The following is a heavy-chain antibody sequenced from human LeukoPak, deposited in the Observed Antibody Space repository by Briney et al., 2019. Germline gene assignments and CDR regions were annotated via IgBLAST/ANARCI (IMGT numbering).Heavy chain of an antibody. J-gene: IGHJ4*02. CDR3: ARSSPTGNYFDY. Sequence: SVKLSCKASGGTFSSYAISWVRQAPGQGLEWMGGIIPNFGTANYAQTFQGRVTITTDESTSTAYMELSSLRSEDTAVYYCARSSPTGNYFDYWGQGTLVTVSS. CDR2: IIPNFGTA. D-gene: IGHD1-1*01. CDR1: GGTFSSYA. V-gene: IGHV1-69*05.